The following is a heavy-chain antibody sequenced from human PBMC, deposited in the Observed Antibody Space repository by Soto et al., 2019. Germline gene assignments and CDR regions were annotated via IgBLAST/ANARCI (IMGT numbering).Heavy chain of an antibody. V-gene: IGHV4-31*03. CDR3: ARYNGDTRLFDP. D-gene: IGHD4-17*01. J-gene: IGHJ5*02. Sequence: SETLSLTCTVSGDSITSAGYYWSWIRQHPGKGLEWFGYIYYSGTTYYNPSLSSRVTISVDTSKNQFSLKLTSVTAADTAMYYCARYNGDTRLFDPWGRGTLVTVSS. CDR1: GDSITSAGYY. CDR2: IYYSGTT.